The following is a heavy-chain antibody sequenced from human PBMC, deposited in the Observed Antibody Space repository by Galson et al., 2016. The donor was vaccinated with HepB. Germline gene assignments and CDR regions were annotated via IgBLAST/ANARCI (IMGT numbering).Heavy chain of an antibody. D-gene: IGHD1-20*01. CDR3: ARNNWICGAPRCSAQDY. J-gene: IGHJ4*02. Sequence: SLRLSCAASGFTFSQYGMYWVRQAPGKGLEWVAAINRDESTKYYGDSAKGRFTISRDNSRNTLYLLMDSLRAEDTAIYYCARNNWICGAPRCSAQDYWGQGTLVIVSS. CDR2: INRDESTK. V-gene: IGHV3-33*07. CDR1: GFTFSQYG.